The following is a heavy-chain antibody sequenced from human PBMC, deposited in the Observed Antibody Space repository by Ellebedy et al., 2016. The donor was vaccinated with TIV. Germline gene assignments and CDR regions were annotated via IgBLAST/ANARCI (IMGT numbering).Heavy chain of an antibody. D-gene: IGHD3-3*01. V-gene: IGHV3-7*01. CDR3: VGFGVFNL. J-gene: IGHJ5*02. Sequence: GESLKISCAASGFTFSHYWMSWVRQAPGKGLEWVAHIKEDGSETYYVDSVKGRFTISRENAKNALFLQMDGLRVDDSAVYYCVGFGVFNLWGQGAPATVSS. CDR2: IKEDGSET. CDR1: GFTFSHYW.